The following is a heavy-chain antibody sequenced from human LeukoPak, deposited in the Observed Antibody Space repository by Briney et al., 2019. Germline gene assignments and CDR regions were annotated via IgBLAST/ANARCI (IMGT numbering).Heavy chain of an antibody. Sequence: ASVKVSCKASGYTYTSYGISWVRLAPGQGLEWMGWISVYNGNTNYAQKLQGRVTMTTDTSTSTTYMELRSLRSDDTAVYYCARVPHDTMIAGGGYFDYWGQGTLVTVSS. J-gene: IGHJ4*02. CDR1: GYTYTSYG. V-gene: IGHV1-18*01. D-gene: IGHD3-22*01. CDR3: ARVPHDTMIAGGGYFDY. CDR2: ISVYNGNT.